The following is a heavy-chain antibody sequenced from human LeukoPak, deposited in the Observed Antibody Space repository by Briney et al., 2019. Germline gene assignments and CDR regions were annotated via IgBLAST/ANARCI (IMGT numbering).Heavy chain of an antibody. CDR3: ASFRAIAAQDAFDI. CDR2: MNHNSGNT. V-gene: IGHV1-8*01. CDR1: GYTFTSYD. D-gene: IGHD6-6*01. J-gene: IGHJ3*02. Sequence: GASVKVSCKASGYTFTSYDINWVRQATGQGLEWMGWMNHNSGNTGYAQKFQGRVTMTRNTSISTAYMELSSLRSEDTAVYYCASFRAIAAQDAFDIWGQGTMVTVSS.